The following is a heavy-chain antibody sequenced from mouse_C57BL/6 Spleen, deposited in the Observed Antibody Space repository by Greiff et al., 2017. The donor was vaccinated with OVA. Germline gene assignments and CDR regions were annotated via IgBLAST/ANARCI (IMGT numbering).Heavy chain of an antibody. Sequence: EVQLQQSGAELVRPGASVKLSCTASGFNIKDDYMHWVKQRPEQGLEWSGWIDPENGDTEYASKFQGKATITADTSSNTAYLQLSSLTSEDTAVYYCTSYGLDVWGTGTTVTVSS. D-gene: IGHD1-1*02. CDR3: TSYGLDV. CDR1: GFNIKDDY. V-gene: IGHV14-4*01. J-gene: IGHJ1*03. CDR2: IDPENGDT.